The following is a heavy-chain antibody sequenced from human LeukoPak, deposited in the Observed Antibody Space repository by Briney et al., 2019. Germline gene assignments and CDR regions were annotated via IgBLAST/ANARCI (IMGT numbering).Heavy chain of an antibody. CDR1: GFTFSDYY. V-gene: IGHV3-11*01. CDR2: ISSSGSTI. J-gene: IGHJ6*02. D-gene: IGHD6-19*01. CDR3: ARGVVAGARGLGGWGRFFPGTNEYYYYGMDV. Sequence: GGSLRLSCAASGFTFSDYYMSWIRQALGKGLEWVSYISSSGSTIYYADSVKGRFTISRDNAKNSLYLQMNSLRAEDTAVYYCARGVVAGARGLGGWGRFFPGTNEYYYYGMDVWGQGTTVTVSS.